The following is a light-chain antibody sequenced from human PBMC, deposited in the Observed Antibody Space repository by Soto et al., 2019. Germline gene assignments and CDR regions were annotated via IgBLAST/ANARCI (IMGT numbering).Light chain of an antibody. V-gene: IGLV2-23*02. Sequence: QSALTQPASVSGSPGQSITIPCTGTSSDVGSYNLVSWYQQHPGKAPKLIIYEVSERPSGVSHRFSGSKSGSTASLTISGLQAEDEADYYCCSYATPRLLGGGTKLTVL. CDR1: SSDVGSYNL. CDR2: EVS. CDR3: CSYATPRL. J-gene: IGLJ2*01.